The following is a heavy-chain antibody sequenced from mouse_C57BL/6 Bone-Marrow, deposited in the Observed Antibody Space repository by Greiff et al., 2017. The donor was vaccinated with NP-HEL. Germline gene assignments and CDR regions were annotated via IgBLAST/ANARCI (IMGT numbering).Heavy chain of an antibody. V-gene: IGHV1-50*01. D-gene: IGHD2-2*01. CDR2: IDPSDSYT. J-gene: IGHJ4*01. CDR3: ARGWLHGGAMDY. Sequence: QVQLQQPGAELVKPGASVKLSCKASGYTFTSYWMQWVKQRPGQGLEWIGEIDPSDSYTNYNQKFKGKATLTVDTSSSTAYMQLSSLTSEDSAVYYCARGWLHGGAMDYWGQGTSVTVSS. CDR1: GYTFTSYW.